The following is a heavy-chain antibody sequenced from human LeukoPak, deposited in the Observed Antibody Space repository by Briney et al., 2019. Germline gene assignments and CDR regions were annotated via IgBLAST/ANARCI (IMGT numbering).Heavy chain of an antibody. J-gene: IGHJ4*02. V-gene: IGHV1-2*02. CDR3: ARDRYSSGWYFDS. CDR2: INPNSGDT. D-gene: IGHD6-19*01. Sequence: ASVKVSCKASGYTFAGYYIHWVRQAPGQGLEWMGWINPNSGDTNYAQNFQGRVTMTRDTSISTAYMELSRLRSDDTAVFYCARDRYSSGWYFDSWGQGTLVTVSS. CDR1: GYTFAGYY.